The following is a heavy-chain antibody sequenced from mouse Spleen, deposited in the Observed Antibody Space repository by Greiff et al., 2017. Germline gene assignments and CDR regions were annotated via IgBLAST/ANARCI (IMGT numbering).Heavy chain of an antibody. D-gene: IGHD1-1*01. CDR3: ARSEFYYYGSSYDYFDY. V-gene: IGHV1-76*01. J-gene: IGHJ2*01. CDR2: IYPGSGNT. CDR1: GYTFTDYY. Sequence: QVQLKQSGAELVRPGASVKLSCKASGYTFTDYYINWVKQRPGQGLEWIARIYPGSGNTYYNEKFKGKATLTAEKSSSTAYMQLSSLTSEDSAVYFCARSEFYYYGSSYDYFDYWGQGTTLTVSS.